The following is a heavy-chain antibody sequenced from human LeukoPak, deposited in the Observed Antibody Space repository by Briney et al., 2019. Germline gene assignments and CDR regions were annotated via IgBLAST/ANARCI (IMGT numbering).Heavy chain of an antibody. CDR3: AKRKGGSYSYYFDY. CDR2: ISGSGIST. J-gene: IGHJ4*02. CDR1: GFTFSIHG. V-gene: IGHV3-23*01. D-gene: IGHD1-26*01. Sequence: PGGSLRLSCEVSGFTFSIHGMSWVRQAPGKGLEWVSAISGSGISTSYADSVKGRFTISRDNSKNTLYLQMNSLRAEDTAKYYCAKRKGGSYSYYFDYWGQGTLVTVSS.